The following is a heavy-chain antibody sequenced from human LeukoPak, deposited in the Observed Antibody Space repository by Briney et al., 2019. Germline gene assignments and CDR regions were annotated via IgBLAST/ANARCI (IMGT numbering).Heavy chain of an antibody. CDR3: ARGDYGSNSHFDS. CDR2: INAGNDDT. D-gene: IGHD4-23*01. CDR1: GYIFPDYY. J-gene: IGHJ4*02. V-gene: IGHV1-3*01. Sequence: ASVKVPCKGSGYIFPDYYIYWVRQAPGQGLEWMGWINAGNDDTKYSQEFQGRVTITRDTSASTAYMELSSLRSEDTAVYYCARGDYGSNSHFDSWGQGTLVTVSS.